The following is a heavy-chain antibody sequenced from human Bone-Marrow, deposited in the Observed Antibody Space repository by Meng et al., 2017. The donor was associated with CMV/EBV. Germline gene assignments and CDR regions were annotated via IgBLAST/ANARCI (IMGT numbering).Heavy chain of an antibody. CDR3: ARADCTSTSCFWGGDWFDP. J-gene: IGHJ5*02. CDR1: SGNYD. CDR2: IYYSGTT. D-gene: IGHD2-2*01. V-gene: IGHV4-30-4*01. Sequence: SGNYDWSWISQPPGKGLEWIGYIYYSGTTYYNPSLKSRLIISADTSKNQFSLKLSSVTAADTAVYYRARADCTSTSCFWGGDWFDPWGQGTLVTVSS.